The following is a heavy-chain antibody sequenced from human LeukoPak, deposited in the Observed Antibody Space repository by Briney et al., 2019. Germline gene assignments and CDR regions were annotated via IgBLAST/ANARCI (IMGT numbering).Heavy chain of an antibody. CDR1: GYTFSDYD. V-gene: IGHV1-8*01. CDR3: ARVVMKAFYYYYMDV. CDR2: MNPTSGDT. J-gene: IGHJ6*03. D-gene: IGHD2-21*01. Sequence: ASVKVSCKASGYTFSDYDVNWVRQAPGQGLEWMGWMNPTSGDTGYARKFQGRVTMTRSMSRNTTYMEVSRLRSEDTAVYFCARVVMKAFYYYYMDVWGKGTTIIISS.